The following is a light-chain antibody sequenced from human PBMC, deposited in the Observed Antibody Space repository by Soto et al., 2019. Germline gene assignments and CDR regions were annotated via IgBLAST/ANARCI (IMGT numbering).Light chain of an antibody. J-gene: IGKJ5*01. CDR1: QSVSSY. V-gene: IGKV3-11*01. CDR3: QQRSNLVS. Sequence: EIVLTQSPATLSLSPGERATLSCGASQSVSSYLAWYQQKPGQAPRLLIYDASNRATGIPDRFSGSGSGTDFTLTISSLEPEDFAIYYCQQRSNLVSFGQGTRLEN. CDR2: DAS.